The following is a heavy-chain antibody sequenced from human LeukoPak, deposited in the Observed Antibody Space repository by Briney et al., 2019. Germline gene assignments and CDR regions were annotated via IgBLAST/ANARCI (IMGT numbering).Heavy chain of an antibody. J-gene: IGHJ5*02. V-gene: IGHV4-61*02. D-gene: IGHD3-9*01. CDR3: AREGVRYLFDP. CDR2: IYTSGST. Sequence: SQTLSLTCTVSGGSISSGSYYWCWIRQPAGKGLEWIGRIYTSGSTNYNPSLKSRVTISVDTSKNQFSLKLSSVTAADTAVYYCAREGVRYLFDPWGQGTLVTVSS. CDR1: GGSISSGSYY.